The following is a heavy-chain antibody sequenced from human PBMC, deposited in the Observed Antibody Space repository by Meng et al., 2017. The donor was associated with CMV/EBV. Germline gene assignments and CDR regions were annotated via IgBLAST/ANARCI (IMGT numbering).Heavy chain of an antibody. D-gene: IGHD2-15*01. CDR3: ARSMVVAGDWFDP. CDR1: GGSIISYY. V-gene: IGHV4-4*07. J-gene: IGHJ5*02. Sequence: QLTQSGPGQVKPSETLSLTCTVSGGSIISYYWGWIRSPAGKGLEWIGRIYTSGSTNYNPSLKSRVTMSVDTSKNQFSLKLSSVTAADTAAYYCARSMVVAGDWFDPWGQGTLVTVSS. CDR2: IYTSGST.